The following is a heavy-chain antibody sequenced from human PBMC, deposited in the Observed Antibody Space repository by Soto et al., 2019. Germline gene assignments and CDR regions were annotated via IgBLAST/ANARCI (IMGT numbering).Heavy chain of an antibody. CDR1: GFTFSTYV. D-gene: IGHD1-1*01. CDR2: VSASGLNT. Sequence: EVQLLESGGKLVQPGGSLTLSCAASGFTFSTYVMAWVRQAPGKWLEWVSGVSASGLNTDYADPVKGRFYISIDHYKATVSPTRHSLRAEDMALSSCTTDRPRATSGFFFDYWGQGTRVTVSS. CDR3: TTDRPRATSGFFFDY. V-gene: IGHV3-23*01. J-gene: IGHJ4*02.